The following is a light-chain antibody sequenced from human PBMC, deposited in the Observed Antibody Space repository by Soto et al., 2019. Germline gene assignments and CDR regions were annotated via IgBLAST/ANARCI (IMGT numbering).Light chain of an antibody. CDR2: YDS. V-gene: IGLV3-21*04. J-gene: IGLJ1*01. CDR1: NIGSKS. CDR3: QVWDSSSDHPV. Sequence: SYVLTQPPSVSVAPGKTARITCGGTNIGSKSVHWYQQKPGQAPVLVIYYDSDRPSGIPERFSGSNSGNTATLTISRVEAGDEADYYCQVWDSSSDHPVFGTGTKLTVL.